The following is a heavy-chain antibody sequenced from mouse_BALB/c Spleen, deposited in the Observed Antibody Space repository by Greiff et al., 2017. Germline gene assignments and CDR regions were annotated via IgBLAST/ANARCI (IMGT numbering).Heavy chain of an antibody. D-gene: IGHD2-1*01. V-gene: IGHV5-6-4*01. J-gene: IGHJ1*01. CDR1: GFTFSSYT. Sequence: EVKVVESGGGLVKPGGSLKLSCAASGFTFSSYTMSWVRQTPEKRLEWVATISSGGSYTYYPDSVKGRFTISRDNAKNTLYLQMSSLKSEDTAMYYCTRVCVRGNFYFEVWGAGTTVTVSS. CDR2: ISSGGSYT. CDR3: TRVCVRGNFYFEV.